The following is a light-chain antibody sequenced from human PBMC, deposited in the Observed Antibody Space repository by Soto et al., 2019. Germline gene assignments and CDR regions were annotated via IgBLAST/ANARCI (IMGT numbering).Light chain of an antibody. Sequence: QSVLAQPASVSGSPGQSITISCTGTSSDVENYSLISWYQHHPGKVPKVVIFEATKRPSGVSTRFSGSKSGNTASLTISGLQAEDEADYYCSSYTGTNTYVFGSGTKVTVL. CDR1: SSDVENYSL. CDR2: EAT. J-gene: IGLJ1*01. V-gene: IGLV2-23*01. CDR3: SSYTGTNTYV.